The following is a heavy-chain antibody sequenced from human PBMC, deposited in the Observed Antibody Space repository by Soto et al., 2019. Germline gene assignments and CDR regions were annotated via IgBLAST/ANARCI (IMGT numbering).Heavy chain of an antibody. CDR2: IEPHGRT. D-gene: IGHD3-10*01. V-gene: IGHV4-59*01. J-gene: IGHJ4*02. Sequence: QVHLQESGPGLLKPSETPSLTCTVSGGSMTNYYWSWVRQPPGKGLEWIAYIEPHGRTECKPSLQRRVTISRDLSQKQFSLSLHSVTPADTAVYFCARGVYGAYLDYWGQGVLVTVSS. CDR1: GGSMTNYY. CDR3: ARGVYGAYLDY.